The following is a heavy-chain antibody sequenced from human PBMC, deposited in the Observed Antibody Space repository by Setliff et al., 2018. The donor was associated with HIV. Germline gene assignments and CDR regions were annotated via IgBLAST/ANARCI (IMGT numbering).Heavy chain of an antibody. CDR1: GGSISSGGYY. V-gene: IGHV3-66*03. D-gene: IGHD4-17*01. J-gene: IGHJ2*01. Sequence: HPSETLSLTCTVSGGSISSGGYYWSWVRQAPGKGLEWVSIIYSIGSTYYADSVKGRFTISRDNSKNTVYLQMNSLRAEDTAVYYCARVLYDDSWYFDLWGRGTLVTVSS. CDR3: ARVLYDDSWYFDL. CDR2: IYSIGST.